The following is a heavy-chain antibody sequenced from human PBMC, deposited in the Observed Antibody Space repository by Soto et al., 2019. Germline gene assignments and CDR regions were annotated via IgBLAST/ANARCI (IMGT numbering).Heavy chain of an antibody. J-gene: IGHJ5*01. V-gene: IGHV4-59*08. CDR3: ARRNGDYVWRFDS. Sequence: QVHLQESGPGLVKPSETLSLTCNVSGDSISSFYWSWIRQPPGKGLEWIGYIYYSGSSNYNPSLKSRVTMSVDTSRNQFSLKLSSVTAADTAGYYCARRNGDYVWRFDSWGQGTRVTVSS. CDR1: GDSISSFY. CDR2: IYYSGSS. D-gene: IGHD4-17*01.